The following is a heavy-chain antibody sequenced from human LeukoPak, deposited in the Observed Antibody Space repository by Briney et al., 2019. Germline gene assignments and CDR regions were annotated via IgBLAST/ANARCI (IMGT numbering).Heavy chain of an antibody. CDR3: ATSSGWKSNIDY. Sequence: ASVKVSCKASGYTFTGYYIYWVRQAPGQGLEWMGWINPNSGGTKYAQKFQGRVTMTRDTSISTAYMELSRLRSDDTAVFYCATSSGWKSNIDYWGQGTLVTVSS. CDR1: GYTFTGYY. J-gene: IGHJ4*02. D-gene: IGHD6-19*01. CDR2: INPNSGGT. V-gene: IGHV1-2*02.